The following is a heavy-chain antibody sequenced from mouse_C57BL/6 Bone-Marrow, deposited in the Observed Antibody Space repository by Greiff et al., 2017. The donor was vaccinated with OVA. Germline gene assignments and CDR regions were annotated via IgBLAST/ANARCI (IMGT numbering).Heavy chain of an antibody. J-gene: IGHJ3*01. V-gene: IGHV1-64*01. D-gene: IGHD1-1*01. CDR3: AGTAAVVAARFAY. Sequence: QVQLQQPGAELVKPGASVKLSCKASGYTFTSYWMHWVKQRPGQGLEWIGMIHPNSGSTNYNEKFKSKATLTVDKSSSTAYMQLSSLTSEDSAVYYCAGTAAVVAARFAYGGQGTLVTVTA. CDR1: GYTFTSYW. CDR2: IHPNSGST.